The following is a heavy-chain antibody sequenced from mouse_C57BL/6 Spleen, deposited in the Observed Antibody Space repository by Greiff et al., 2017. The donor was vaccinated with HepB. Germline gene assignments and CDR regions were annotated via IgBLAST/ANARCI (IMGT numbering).Heavy chain of an antibody. CDR1: GYTFTSYW. V-gene: IGHV1-64*01. Sequence: VQLQQSGAELVKPGASVKLSCKASGYTFTSYWMHWVKQRPGQGLEWIGMIHPNSGSTNYNEKFKSKATLTVDKSSSTAYMQLSSLTSEDSAVYYCARTPSYYGSSYGYWGQGTTLTVSS. D-gene: IGHD1-1*01. CDR3: ARTPSYYGSSYGY. J-gene: IGHJ2*01. CDR2: IHPNSGST.